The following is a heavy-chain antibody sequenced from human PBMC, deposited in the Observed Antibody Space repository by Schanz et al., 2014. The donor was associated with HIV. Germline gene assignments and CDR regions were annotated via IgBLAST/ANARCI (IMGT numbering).Heavy chain of an antibody. V-gene: IGHV3-11*01. CDR2: ISVKGATR. J-gene: IGHJ5*02. CDR3: VKAYSSGFSGAGS. CDR1: GFTFTDNY. D-gene: IGHD5-18*01. Sequence: VQLVEAGGGLVKPGGSLRLSCAASGFTFTDNYMSWIRPAPGKGLEWLLYISVKGATREYADSVKGRFTISRDNARTSLYLQMNSLRADDTAIYYCVKAYSSGFSGAGSWGQGALVTVSS.